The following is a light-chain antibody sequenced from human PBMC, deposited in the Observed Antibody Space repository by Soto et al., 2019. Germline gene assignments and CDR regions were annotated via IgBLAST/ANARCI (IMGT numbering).Light chain of an antibody. V-gene: IGLV8-61*01. CDR3: VLYMGSGIPPV. CDR1: SGSVSTNYY. Sequence: QTVVTQEPSFSVSPGGTVTLTCGLSSGSVSTNYYPSWYQQTPGQGPRTLIYSTNIRSSGVPDRFSGSILGNKAALTITGAQADDESGYFCVLYMGSGIPPVFGGGTKVIVL. CDR2: STN. J-gene: IGLJ3*02.